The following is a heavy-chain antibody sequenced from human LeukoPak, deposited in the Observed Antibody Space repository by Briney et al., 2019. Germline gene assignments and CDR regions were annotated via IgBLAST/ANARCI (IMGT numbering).Heavy chain of an antibody. CDR1: GFTFSNYA. D-gene: IGHD5-18*01. J-gene: IGHJ4*02. CDR2: ITGTGGST. CDR3: AKVGGQRIQLWPHDY. Sequence: GGSLRLSCAASGFTFSNYAMSWVRQAPGRGLDWVLGITGTGGSTYYADSVKGRFTMSRDNSKKTLDLQMNSLRAEDTAVYYCAKVGGQRIQLWPHDYWGQGTLVTVSS. V-gene: IGHV3-23*01.